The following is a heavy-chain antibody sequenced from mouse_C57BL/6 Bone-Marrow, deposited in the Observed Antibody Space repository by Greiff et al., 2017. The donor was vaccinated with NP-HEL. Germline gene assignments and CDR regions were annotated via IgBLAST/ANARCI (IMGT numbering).Heavy chain of an antibody. Sequence: EVHLVESGAELVKPGASVKLSCTASGFNIKDYYMHWVKQRTEQGLEWIGRIDPEDGETKYAPKFQGKATITADTSSNTAYLQLSSLTSEDTAVYYCARDGHLLWLRRSWFAYWGQGTLVTVSA. D-gene: IGHD2-2*01. V-gene: IGHV14-2*01. CDR2: IDPEDGET. J-gene: IGHJ3*01. CDR3: ARDGHLLWLRRSWFAY. CDR1: GFNIKDYY.